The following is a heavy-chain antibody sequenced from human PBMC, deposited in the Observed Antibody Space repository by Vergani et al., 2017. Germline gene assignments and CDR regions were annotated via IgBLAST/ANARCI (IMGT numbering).Heavy chain of an antibody. V-gene: IGHV1-69*01. CDR3: ARDDSPYAGWTMVRGVRAPAV. J-gene: IGHJ6*02. Sequence: QVQLVQSGAEVKKPGSSVKVSCKASGGTFSSYAISWVRQAPGQGLEWMGGIIPIFGTANYAQKFQGRVTITADESTSTAYMELSSLRSEDTAVYYCARDDSPYAGWTMVRGVRAPAVWGQGTTVTVSS. CDR2: IIPIFGTA. CDR1: GGTFSSYA. D-gene: IGHD3-10*01.